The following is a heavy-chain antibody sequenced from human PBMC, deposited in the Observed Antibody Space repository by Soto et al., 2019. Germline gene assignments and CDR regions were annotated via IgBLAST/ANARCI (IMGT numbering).Heavy chain of an antibody. CDR2: IYYSGST. D-gene: IGHD3-22*01. V-gene: IGHV4-39*01. CDR1: GGSISSSSYY. CDR3: ASSPPYYYDSSGPNWFDP. Sequence: SETLSLTCTVSGGSISSSSYYWGWIRQPPGKGLEWIGSIYYSGSTYYNPSLKSRVTISVDTSKNQFSLKLSSVTAADTAVYYCASSPPYYYDSSGPNWFDPWGQGTLVTVSS. J-gene: IGHJ5*02.